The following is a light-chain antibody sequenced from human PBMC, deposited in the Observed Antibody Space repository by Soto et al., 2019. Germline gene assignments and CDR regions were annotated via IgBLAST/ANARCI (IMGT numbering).Light chain of an antibody. CDR1: NIGSKS. J-gene: IGLJ2*01. V-gene: IGLV3-21*02. CDR2: DDS. CDR3: QVWDNNSDHLV. Sequence: SYELTQPPSVSVAPGQTANIACGGNNIGSKSVQWYQQKAGQAPVLVVYDDSDRPSGIPERFSGSNSGNTATLTISRAEAGDEADYYCQVWDNNSDHLVFGGGTKLTV.